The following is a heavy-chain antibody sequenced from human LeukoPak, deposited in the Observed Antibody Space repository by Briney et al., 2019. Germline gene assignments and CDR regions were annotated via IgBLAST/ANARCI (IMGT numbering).Heavy chain of an antibody. CDR1: GGSISSSSYY. CDR3: ARHLPTGCSGGSCYDNDAFDI. CDR2: IYYSGST. J-gene: IGHJ3*02. Sequence: PSETLSLTCTVSGGSISSSSYYWGWIRQPPGKGREWIGSIYYSGSTYYNPSLKSRVTISVDTSKNQFSLKLSSVTAADTAVYYCARHLPTGCSGGSCYDNDAFDIWGQGTMVTVSS. V-gene: IGHV4-39*01. D-gene: IGHD2-15*01.